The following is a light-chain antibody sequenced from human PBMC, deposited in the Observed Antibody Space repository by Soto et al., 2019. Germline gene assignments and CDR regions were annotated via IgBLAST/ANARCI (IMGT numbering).Light chain of an antibody. V-gene: IGKV1-5*03. Sequence: DIKMTQSPATLSSSVGDRVTITCRASQSISSWLAWYQQKPGKAPKLLIYKASSLESGDPSRFSGSGSGTAFTLTISSLQPDDFATYYFQQYNSYWTFGQGTKVEI. CDR3: QQYNSYWT. J-gene: IGKJ1*01. CDR1: QSISSW. CDR2: KAS.